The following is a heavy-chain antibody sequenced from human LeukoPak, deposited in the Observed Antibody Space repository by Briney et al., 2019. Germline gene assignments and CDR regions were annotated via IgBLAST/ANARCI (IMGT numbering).Heavy chain of an antibody. CDR3: ARVGSSGWLPFDY. CDR1: GFTFSSYW. CDR2: INSDGSST. Sequence: PGGSLRLSCAASGFTFSSYWMHWVRQAPGKRLVWVSRINSDGSSTTYADSVKGRFTISRDNAKNTLYLQMNSLRDEDTAVYYCARVGSSGWLPFDYWGQGTLVTVSS. J-gene: IGHJ4*02. V-gene: IGHV3-74*01. D-gene: IGHD6-19*01.